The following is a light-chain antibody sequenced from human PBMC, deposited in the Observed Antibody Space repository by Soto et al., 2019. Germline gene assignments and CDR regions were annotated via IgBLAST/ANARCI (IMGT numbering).Light chain of an antibody. CDR2: GAS. J-gene: IGKJ4*01. CDR3: QQYGSLIT. Sequence: EIVLTQSPGTLSLSPGERATASRRHSQSVSSSYLAWYQRKPGQAPRLLIHGASTRAAGISDRFSGSGSGTDFTLTISRLEPEDFAVYYCQQYGSLITFGGGTKVDIK. V-gene: IGKV3-20*01. CDR1: QSVSSSY.